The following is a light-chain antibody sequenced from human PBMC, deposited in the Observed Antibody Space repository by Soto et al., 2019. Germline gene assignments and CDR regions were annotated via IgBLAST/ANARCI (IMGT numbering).Light chain of an antibody. CDR1: QSISSW. J-gene: IGKJ1*01. CDR3: QQYNNYWT. Sequence: DIQMTQSPSTLSASVGDRVTITCRASQSISSWLAWYQQKPGKAPKLLICDASSLESGVPSRFSGSGSATEFTLTISSLQPDDFATYYCQQYNNYWTFGQGTKVDIK. CDR2: DAS. V-gene: IGKV1-5*01.